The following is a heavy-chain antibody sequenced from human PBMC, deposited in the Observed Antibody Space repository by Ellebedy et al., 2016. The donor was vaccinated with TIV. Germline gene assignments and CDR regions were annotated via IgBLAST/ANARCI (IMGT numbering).Heavy chain of an antibody. D-gene: IGHD3-16*01. CDR1: GFTFSSYA. Sequence: GGSLRLSXAASGFTFSSYAMSWVRQAPGKGLEWVANIKQDGSEKYYVDSVKGRFTISRDNAMNSLYLQMNSLTAEDTAVYYCARDWGGALPIDQWGQGTRVTVSS. V-gene: IGHV3-7*01. CDR2: IKQDGSEK. CDR3: ARDWGGALPIDQ. J-gene: IGHJ5*02.